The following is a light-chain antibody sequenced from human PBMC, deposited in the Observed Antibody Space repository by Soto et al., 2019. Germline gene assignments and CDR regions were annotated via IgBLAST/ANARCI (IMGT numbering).Light chain of an antibody. CDR1: SGSIASNY. J-gene: IGLJ3*02. CDR3: QSYDSSNQGV. CDR2: EDN. Sequence: NFMLTQPHSVSESPGKTVTISWTHSSGSIASNYVQWYQQRPGSSPTTVIYEDNQRPSGVPDRFSGSIDSSSNSASLTISGLKTEDEADYYCQSYDSSNQGVFGGGTKLTVL. V-gene: IGLV6-57*01.